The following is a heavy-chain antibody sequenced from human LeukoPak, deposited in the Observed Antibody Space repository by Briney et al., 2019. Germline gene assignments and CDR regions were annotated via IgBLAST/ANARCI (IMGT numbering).Heavy chain of an antibody. V-gene: IGHV1-8*01. CDR2: MSPNSGDT. Sequence: GASVKVSCKASGYTFTSYDFNWVRQATGQRPEWMGWMSPNSGDTGYAQKFQDRVTMTRNTSISTAYMELSSLRSDDTAVYYCARVLFITGTTREPWFDPWGQGTLVTVSS. CDR3: ARVLFITGTTREPWFDP. CDR1: GYTFTSYD. D-gene: IGHD1-7*01. J-gene: IGHJ5*02.